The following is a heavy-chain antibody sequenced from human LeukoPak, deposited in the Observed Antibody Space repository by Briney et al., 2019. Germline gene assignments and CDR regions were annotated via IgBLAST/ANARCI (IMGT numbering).Heavy chain of an antibody. V-gene: IGHV3-48*04. Sequence: PGGSLRLSCAASGFTFSSYSMNWVRQAPGKGLEWVSYISSSSSTIYYADSVKGRFTISRDNAKNSLYLQMNSLRAEDTAVYYCARDLVIAFQGMDVWGQGTTVTVSS. D-gene: IGHD3-16*02. J-gene: IGHJ6*02. CDR3: ARDLVIAFQGMDV. CDR1: GFTFSSYS. CDR2: ISSSSSTI.